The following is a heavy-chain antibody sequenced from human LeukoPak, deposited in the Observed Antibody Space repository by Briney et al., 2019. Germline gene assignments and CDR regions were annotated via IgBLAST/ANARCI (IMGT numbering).Heavy chain of an antibody. CDR3: ARVDRDPLRPLDI. CDR2: ISYDGSNK. CDR1: GFTFSSYW. J-gene: IGHJ3*02. D-gene: IGHD3-3*01. V-gene: IGHV3-30-3*01. Sequence: GGSLRLSCAASGFTFSSYWMSWVRQAPGKGLEWVAVISYDGSNKYYADSVKGRFTISRDNSKNTLYLQMNSLRAEDTAVYYCARVDRDPLRPLDIWGQGTMVTVSS.